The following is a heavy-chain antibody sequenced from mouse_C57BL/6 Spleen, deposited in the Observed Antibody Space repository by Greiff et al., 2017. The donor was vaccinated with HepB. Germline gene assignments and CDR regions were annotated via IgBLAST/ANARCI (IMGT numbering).Heavy chain of an antibody. D-gene: IGHD1-1*01. J-gene: IGHJ4*01. Sequence: EVQLQQSGPELVKPGASVKMSCKASGYTFTDYNMHWVKQSHGKSLEWIGYINPNNGGTSYNQKFKGKATLTVNKSSSTAYMELRSLTSEDSAVYYCARTPLIITTVVAEENYYAMDYWGQGTSVTVSS. CDR3: ARTPLIITTVVAEENYYAMDY. CDR1: GYTFTDYN. CDR2: INPNNGGT. V-gene: IGHV1-22*01.